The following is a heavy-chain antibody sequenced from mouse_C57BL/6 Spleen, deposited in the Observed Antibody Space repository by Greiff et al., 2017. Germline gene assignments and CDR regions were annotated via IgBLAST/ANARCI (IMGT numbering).Heavy chain of an antibody. V-gene: IGHV1-80*01. CDR1: GYAFSSYW. J-gene: IGHJ4*01. D-gene: IGHD1-1*02. Sequence: QVQLQQSGAELVKPGASVKISCKASGYAFSSYWMNWVKQRPGKGLEWIGQIYPGDGDTNYNGKFKGKATLTADKSSSTAYMQLSSLTSEDSAVYFCAREHMVNYAMDYWGQGTSVTVSS. CDR2: IYPGDGDT. CDR3: AREHMVNYAMDY.